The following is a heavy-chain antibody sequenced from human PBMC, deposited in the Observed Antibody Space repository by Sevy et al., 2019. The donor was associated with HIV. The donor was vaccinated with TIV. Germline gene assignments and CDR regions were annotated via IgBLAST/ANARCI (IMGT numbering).Heavy chain of an antibody. CDR3: ARADLDSSTFFYYYGMDG. V-gene: IGHV1-8*01. D-gene: IGHD6-13*01. Sequence: ASVKVSCKTSGYTFTSYDINWVRQATGQGLEWMGWMNPDSGKRGYAQKFQGRVTMTTNTSISTAYMELRSLRSEDSAVYYCARADLDSSTFFYYYGMDGWGRGTTVTVSS. CDR1: GYTFTSYD. J-gene: IGHJ6*02. CDR2: MNPDSGKR.